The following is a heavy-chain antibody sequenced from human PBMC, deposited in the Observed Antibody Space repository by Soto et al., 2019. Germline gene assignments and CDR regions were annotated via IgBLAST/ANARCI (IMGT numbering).Heavy chain of an antibody. V-gene: IGHV4-59*01. Sequence: PSETLSLTCTVSGGSISNYYWSWIRQPPGRGLEWIGHIFYSGSTNYNPALKGRVTTSVDTSKSQFSLKLSSVTAADTAVYYCAKDSGYNYGYFRWFDPWGQGTLVTVSS. D-gene: IGHD5-18*01. J-gene: IGHJ5*02. CDR2: IFYSGST. CDR3: AKDSGYNYGYFRWFDP. CDR1: GGSISNYY.